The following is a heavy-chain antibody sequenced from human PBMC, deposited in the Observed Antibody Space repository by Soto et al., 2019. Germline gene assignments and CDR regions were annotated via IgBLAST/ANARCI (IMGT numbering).Heavy chain of an antibody. D-gene: IGHD3-10*01. CDR1: GGSISSSSYY. CDR2: IYYSGST. CDR3: ARAGVRGVIITPWFDP. V-gene: IGHV4-39*01. Sequence: QLQLQESGPGLVKPSETLSLTCTVSGGSISSSSYYWGWIRQPPGKGLEWIGSIYYSGSTYYNPSLKSRVTISVDTSKNQFSLKLSSVTAADTAVYYCARAGVRGVIITPWFDPWGQGTLVTVSS. J-gene: IGHJ5*02.